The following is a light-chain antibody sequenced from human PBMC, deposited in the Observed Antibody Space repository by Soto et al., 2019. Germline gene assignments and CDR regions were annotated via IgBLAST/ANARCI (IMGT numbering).Light chain of an antibody. J-gene: IGLJ2*01. CDR1: RSNIGTND. Sequence: QSVLTQPPSASGAPGQTVSISCSGRRSNIGTNDVYWYQQLPGTAPKLLIYRSIQRPSGVPERFSGAKSGTSASLSISGLRSEDEAEYYCAAWDDSFVVFGGGTQLTVL. V-gene: IGLV1-47*01. CDR2: RSI. CDR3: AAWDDSFVV.